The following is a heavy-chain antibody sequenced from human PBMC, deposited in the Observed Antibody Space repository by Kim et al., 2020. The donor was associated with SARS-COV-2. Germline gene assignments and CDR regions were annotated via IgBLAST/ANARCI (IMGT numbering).Heavy chain of an antibody. CDR1: GFTFSSYW. CDR2: IKQEGIQK. J-gene: IGHJ3*02. V-gene: IGHV3-7*01. D-gene: IGHD6-19*01. CDR3: ARDGDLYSSGKDAFDI. Sequence: GGSLRLSCAASGFTFSSYWMTWVRQAPGKGLEWVANIKQEGIQKYYWDPVKGRFTISRDNAKNSLYLQMNGLRAEDTAVYYCARDGDLYSSGKDAFDIWGQGTMVTVSS.